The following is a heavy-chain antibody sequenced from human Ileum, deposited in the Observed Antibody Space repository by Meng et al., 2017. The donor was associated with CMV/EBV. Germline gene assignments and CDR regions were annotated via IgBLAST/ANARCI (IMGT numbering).Heavy chain of an antibody. CDR1: GFTFSRYW. CDR2: IKQDGSEK. D-gene: IGHD6-6*01. J-gene: IGHJ4*02. CDR3: ARIGYTSSSLDY. Sequence: GESLKISCAASGFTFSRYWMTWVRKAPGKGLEWVANIKQDGSEKYYVDSVKGRFTVSRDNARNSVYLQVNSLRVEDTAVYYCARIGYTSSSLDYWGRGTLVTVSS. V-gene: IGHV3-7*01.